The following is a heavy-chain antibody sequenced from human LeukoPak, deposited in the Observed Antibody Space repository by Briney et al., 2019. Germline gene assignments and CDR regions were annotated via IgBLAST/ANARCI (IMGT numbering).Heavy chain of an antibody. CDR2: IYYSGST. D-gene: IGHD3-22*01. CDR3: ARVFYYDSSGTNPDFDY. J-gene: IGHJ4*02. Sequence: SETLSLTCTDTGGSISSYYWSWIRQPPGKGLEWIGYIYYSGSTNYNPSLKSRVTISVDTSKNQFSLKLSSVTAADTAVYYCARVFYYDSSGTNPDFDYRGQGTLVTVSS. CDR1: GGSISSYY. V-gene: IGHV4-59*12.